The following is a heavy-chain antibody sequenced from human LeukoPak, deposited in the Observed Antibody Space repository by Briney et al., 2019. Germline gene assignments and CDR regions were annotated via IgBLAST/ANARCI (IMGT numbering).Heavy chain of an antibody. CDR3: ARRYSNSYFDY. CDR1: GYSISSGYY. V-gene: IGHV4-38-2*01. D-gene: IGHD4-11*01. J-gene: IGHJ4*02. CDR2: IYHSGST. Sequence: SETLSLTCAVSGYSISSGYYWAWIRQPPGKGLEWIGNIYHSGSTYYNPSLNSRVTVSVDTSKNQFSLQLSSVPAADTAVYYCARRYSNSYFDYWGQGTLVTVSS.